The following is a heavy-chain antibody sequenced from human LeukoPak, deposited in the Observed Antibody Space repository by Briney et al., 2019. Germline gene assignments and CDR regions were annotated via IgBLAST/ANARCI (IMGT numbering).Heavy chain of an antibody. J-gene: IGHJ6*02. CDR1: GFTVSSNY. Sequence: GGSLRLSCAAPGFTVSSNYMSWVRQAPGKGLEWVSVIYSGGSTYYADSVKGRFTISRDNSKNTLYLQMNSLRAEDTAVYYCARVGYGDYHYYYGMDVWGQGTTVTVSS. V-gene: IGHV3-53*01. D-gene: IGHD4-17*01. CDR3: ARVGYGDYHYYYGMDV. CDR2: IYSGGST.